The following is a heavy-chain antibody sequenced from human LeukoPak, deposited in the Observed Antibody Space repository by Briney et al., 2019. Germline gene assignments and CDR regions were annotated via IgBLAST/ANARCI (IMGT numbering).Heavy chain of an antibody. D-gene: IGHD3-22*01. Sequence: PGGSLTLSCAASGFTFSSYWMHWVRQAPGKGLVWVSRINSDGSSKNYADSVQGRFTISRHNAKNTLYLQMNSLRAEDTAVYYCARDRDYYDRYYYYYYMDVWGKGTTVTVSS. CDR2: INSDGSSK. V-gene: IGHV3-74*01. CDR3: ARDRDYYDRYYYYYYMDV. CDR1: GFTFSSYW. J-gene: IGHJ6*03.